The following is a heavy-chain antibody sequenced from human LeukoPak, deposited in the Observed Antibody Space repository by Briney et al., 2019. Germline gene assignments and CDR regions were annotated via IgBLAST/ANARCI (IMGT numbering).Heavy chain of an antibody. V-gene: IGHV4-30-4*03. J-gene: IGHJ3*02. CDR1: GGSISSGDYY. CDR3: HTTSGLEMAPSAFDI. CDR2: IYYSGST. Sequence: SETLSLTCTVSGGSISSGDYYWSWIRQPPGKGLEWIGYIYYSGSTYYNPSLKSRVTISVDTSKNQFSLKLSSVTAADTAVYYCHTTSGLEMAPSAFDIWGQGTMVTVSS. D-gene: IGHD5-24*01.